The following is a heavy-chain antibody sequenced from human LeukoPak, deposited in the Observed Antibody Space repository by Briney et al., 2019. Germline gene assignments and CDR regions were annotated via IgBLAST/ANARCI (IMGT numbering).Heavy chain of an antibody. Sequence: PGGSLRLSCAASGFTFSSYGMHWVRQAPGKGLEWVAFIRYDGSNKYYADSVKGRFTISRDNSKNTLYLQMNSLRAEDTAVYYCAKGQQLVRPLGATSYYYYMDVWGKGTTVTVSS. CDR2: IRYDGSNK. CDR3: AKGQQLVRPLGATSYYYYMDV. D-gene: IGHD6-13*01. V-gene: IGHV3-30*02. CDR1: GFTFSSYG. J-gene: IGHJ6*03.